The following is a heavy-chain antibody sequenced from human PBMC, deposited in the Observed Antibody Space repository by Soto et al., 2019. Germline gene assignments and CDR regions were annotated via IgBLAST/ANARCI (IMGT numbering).Heavy chain of an antibody. V-gene: IGHV1-69*01. CDR3: ARGIVVVPAAIYYYGMDV. CDR1: GGTFSSYA. J-gene: IGHJ6*02. D-gene: IGHD2-2*01. CDR2: IIPIFGTA. Sequence: QVQLVQSGAEVKKPGSSVKVSCKASGGTFSSYAISWVRQAPGQGLEWMGGIIPIFGTANYAQKFQGRVTITADESTNTAYMELSSLRSEDTAVYYCARGIVVVPAAIYYYGMDVWGQGTTVTVSS.